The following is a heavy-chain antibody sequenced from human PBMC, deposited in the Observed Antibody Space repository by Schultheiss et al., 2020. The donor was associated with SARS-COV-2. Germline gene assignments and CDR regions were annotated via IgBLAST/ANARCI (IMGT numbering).Heavy chain of an antibody. Sequence: GSLRLSCTVSGGSISSYYWGWIRQPPGKGLEWIGEINHSGSTNYNPSLKSRVTISVDTSKNQFSLKLSSVTAADTAEYYCARSPYYRLYYFDYWGQGTLVTVSS. CDR1: GGSISSYY. D-gene: IGHD1-26*01. CDR2: INHSGST. CDR3: ARSPYYRLYYFDY. J-gene: IGHJ4*02. V-gene: IGHV4-34*01.